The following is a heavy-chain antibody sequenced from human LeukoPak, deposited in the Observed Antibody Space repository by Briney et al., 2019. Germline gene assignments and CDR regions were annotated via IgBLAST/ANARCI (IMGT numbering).Heavy chain of an antibody. J-gene: IGHJ4*02. D-gene: IGHD4-17*01. CDR2: ISYDGSNK. CDR3: ARGSDYGDYPDY. CDR1: GFTFSSYG. V-gene: IGHV3-30*03. Sequence: PGGSLRLSCAASGFTFSSYGMHWVRQAPGKGLEWVAVISYDGSNKYYADSVKGRFTISRDNAKNTLYLQMNSLRAEDTAVYYRARGSDYGDYPDYWGQGTLVTVSS.